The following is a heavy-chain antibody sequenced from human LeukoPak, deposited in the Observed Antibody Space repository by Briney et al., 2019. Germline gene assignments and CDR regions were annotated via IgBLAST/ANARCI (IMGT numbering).Heavy chain of an antibody. V-gene: IGHV3-30*02. J-gene: IGHJ6*03. D-gene: IGHD1-7*01. CDR3: ASSKLELPYYYYKDV. CDR2: IRYDGSNK. Sequence: GGSLRLSCAASGFTFSSYGMHWVRQAPGKGLEWVAFIRYDGSNKYYADSVKGRFTISRDNSKNTLYLQMNSLRAEDTAVYYCASSKLELPYYYYKDVWGKGTTVTVSS. CDR1: GFTFSSYG.